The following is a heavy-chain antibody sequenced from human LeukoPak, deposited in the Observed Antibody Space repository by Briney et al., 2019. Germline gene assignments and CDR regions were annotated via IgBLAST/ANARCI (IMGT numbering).Heavy chain of an antibody. CDR3: ARGPYSSGWYVMRWFDP. CDR2: INHSGST. Sequence: GSLRLSCAASGFTFSGSGMSWVRQAPGKGLEWIGEINHSGSTNYNPSLKSRVTISVDTSKNQFSLKLSSVTAADTAVYYCARGPYSSGWYVMRWFDPWGQGTLVTVSS. CDR1: GFTFSGSG. V-gene: IGHV4-34*01. D-gene: IGHD6-19*01. J-gene: IGHJ5*02.